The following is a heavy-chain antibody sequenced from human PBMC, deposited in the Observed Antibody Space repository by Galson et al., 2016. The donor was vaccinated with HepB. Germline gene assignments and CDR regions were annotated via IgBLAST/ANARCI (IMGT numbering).Heavy chain of an antibody. D-gene: IGHD3-22*01. J-gene: IGHJ4*02. CDR3: ARAGVAYETSGYFYGQLDY. Sequence: SLRLSCATSGFTFSSYNMNWVRQAPGKGLEWLSSITAGGNTIYYADSVKGRFTISRDNAKSSLYLQMNSLRDDDTAVYFCARAGVAYETSGYFYGQLDYWGQGTLVIVSS. CDR1: GFTFSSYN. CDR2: ITAGGNTI. V-gene: IGHV3-48*02.